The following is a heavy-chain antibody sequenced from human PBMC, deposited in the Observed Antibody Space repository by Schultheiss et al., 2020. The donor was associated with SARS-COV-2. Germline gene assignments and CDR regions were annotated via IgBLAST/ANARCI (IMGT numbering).Heavy chain of an antibody. CDR3: ARDGTYCGGDCSY. CDR2: IWYDGSDQ. D-gene: IGHD2-21*02. Sequence: GGSLRLSCAASGFTFSSYAMSWVRQAPGKGLEWVAVIWYDGSDQYCGDSVKGRFTISRDNSKNTLYLQMNSLRAEDTAVYYCARDGTYCGGDCSYWGQGTLVTVSS. J-gene: IGHJ4*02. CDR1: GFTFSSYA. V-gene: IGHV3-33*01.